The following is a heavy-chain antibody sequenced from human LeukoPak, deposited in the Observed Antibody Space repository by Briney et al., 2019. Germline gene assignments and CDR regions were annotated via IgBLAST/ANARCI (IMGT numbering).Heavy chain of an antibody. CDR1: GGSISTYY. CDR2: IHYSGST. V-gene: IGHV4-59*01. CDR3: ARGLTSSDWYFDL. J-gene: IGHJ2*01. D-gene: IGHD4/OR15-4a*01. Sequence: SSETLSLTCTVSGGSISTYYWSWIRQPPGKGLEWIAYIHYSGSTNYNPSLRSRVTISVDTSKNQFFLKLSPVTAADTAVYYCARGLTSSDWYFDLWGRGTLVTVSS.